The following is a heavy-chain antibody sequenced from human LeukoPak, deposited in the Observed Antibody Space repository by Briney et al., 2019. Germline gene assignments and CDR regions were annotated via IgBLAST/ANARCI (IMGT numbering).Heavy chain of an antibody. D-gene: IGHD6-19*01. J-gene: IGHJ4*02. CDR2: ISGSGGST. V-gene: IGHV3-23*01. CDR3: AKPRYSSGWYYPGY. Sequence: PGGSLRLSCAASGFTFSSYAMSWVRQAPGKGLGWVSAISGSGGSTYYADSVKGRFTISRDNSKNTLYLQMNSLRAEDTAVYYCAKPRYSSGWYYPGYWGQGTLVTVSS. CDR1: GFTFSSYA.